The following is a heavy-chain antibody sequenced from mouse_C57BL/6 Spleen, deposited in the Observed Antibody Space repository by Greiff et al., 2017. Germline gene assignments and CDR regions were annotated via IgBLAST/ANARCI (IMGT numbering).Heavy chain of an antibody. D-gene: IGHD1-1*01. CDR3: ARNFGDYYGSSYWYFDV. CDR1: GFSLTSYG. Sequence: VMLVESGPGLVQPSQSLSITCTVSGFSLTSYGVHWVRQSPGKGLEWLGVIWSGGSTDYNAAFISRLSISKDNSKSQVFFRMNSLQADDTAIYYCARNFGDYYGSSYWYFDVWGTGTTVTVSS. J-gene: IGHJ1*03. CDR2: IWSGGST. V-gene: IGHV2-2*01.